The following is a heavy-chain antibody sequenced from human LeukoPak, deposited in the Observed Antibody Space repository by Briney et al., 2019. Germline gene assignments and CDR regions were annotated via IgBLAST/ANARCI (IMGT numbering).Heavy chain of an antibody. J-gene: IGHJ4*02. Sequence: PGGSLRLSCAASGFTFSSYSMNWVRQAPGKGLEWVSYISSSSSTIYYADSVKGRFTISRDNAKNSLYLQMNSLRAEDTAVYYCARGHTGGDYWGQGTLVTVSS. CDR1: GFTFSSYS. V-gene: IGHV3-48*04. CDR3: ARGHTGGDY. D-gene: IGHD7-27*01. CDR2: ISSSSSTI.